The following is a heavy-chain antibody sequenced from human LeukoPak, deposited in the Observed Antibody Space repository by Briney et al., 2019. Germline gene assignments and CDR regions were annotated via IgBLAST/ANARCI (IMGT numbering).Heavy chain of an antibody. D-gene: IGHD4-17*01. CDR2: IYYSGST. V-gene: IGHV4-39*07. CDR3: ARDPSYGDYYWFDP. CDR1: GGSISSSSYY. J-gene: IGHJ5*02. Sequence: PSETLSLTCTVSGGSISSSSYYWGWIRQPPGKGLEWIGSIYYSGSTYYNPSLKSRVTISVDTSKNQFSLKLSSVTAADTAVYYCARDPSYGDYYWFDPWGQGTLVTVSS.